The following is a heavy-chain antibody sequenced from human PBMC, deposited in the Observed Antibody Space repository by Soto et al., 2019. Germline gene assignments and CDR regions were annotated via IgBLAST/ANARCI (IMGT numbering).Heavy chain of an antibody. CDR3: ARDSAGEGAFDI. Sequence: SETLSLTCTVSGGPISSYYWSWIRQPPGKGLEWIGYIYYSGSTNYNPSLKSRVTISVDTSKNQFSLKLSSVTAADTAVYYCARDSAGEGAFDIWCQETMVT. CDR1: GGPISSYY. J-gene: IGHJ3*02. CDR2: IYYSGST. V-gene: IGHV4-59*01. D-gene: IGHD6-13*01.